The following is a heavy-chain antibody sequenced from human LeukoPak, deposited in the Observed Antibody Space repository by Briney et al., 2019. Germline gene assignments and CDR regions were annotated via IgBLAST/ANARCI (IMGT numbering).Heavy chain of an antibody. D-gene: IGHD4-17*01. J-gene: IGHJ6*02. V-gene: IGHV3-23*01. CDR3: AKAKAGVNYGDYYPYYYYGMDV. CDR1: GFTFSSYA. CDR2: ISGSGGST. Sequence: PGGSLRLSCAASGFTFSSYAMSWVRQAPGKGLEWVSAISGSGGSTYYADSVKGRFTISRDNSKNTLYLQMNSLRAEDTAVYYCAKAKAGVNYGDYYPYYYYGMDVWGQGTTVTVSS.